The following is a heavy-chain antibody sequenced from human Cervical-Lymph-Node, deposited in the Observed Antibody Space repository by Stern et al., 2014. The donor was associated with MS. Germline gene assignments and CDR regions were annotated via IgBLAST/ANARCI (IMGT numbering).Heavy chain of an antibody. CDR2: IIPIFGTA. V-gene: IGHV1-69*01. CDR1: GGTFSSYA. CDR3: ARGELKEGLVRGMDV. J-gene: IGHJ6*02. D-gene: IGHD1-26*01. Sequence: VQLVESGAEVKKPGSSVKGSCKASGGTFSSYAISWGRQAPGQGLEWMGGIIPIFGTATYAQKFQGRVTITADESTSTADMELSSLRSEDTAVYYCARGELKEGLVRGMDVWGQGTTVTVSS.